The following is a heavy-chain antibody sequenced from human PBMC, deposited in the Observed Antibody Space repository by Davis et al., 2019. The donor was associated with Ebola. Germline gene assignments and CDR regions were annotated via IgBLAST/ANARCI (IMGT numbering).Heavy chain of an antibody. CDR3: ARVDILINYGMDV. CDR2: ISSSGSTI. D-gene: IGHD3-9*01. Sequence: GESLKISCAASGFTFSDYYMSWIRQAPGKGLEWVSYISSSGSTIYYADSVKGRFTISRDNAKNSLYLQMNSLRAEDTAVYYCARVDILINYGMDVWGQGTTVTVSS. V-gene: IGHV3-11*01. CDR1: GFTFSDYY. J-gene: IGHJ6*02.